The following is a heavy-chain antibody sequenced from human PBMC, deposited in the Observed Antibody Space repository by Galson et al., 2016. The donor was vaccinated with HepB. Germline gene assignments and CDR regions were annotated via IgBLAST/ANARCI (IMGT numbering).Heavy chain of an antibody. D-gene: IGHD6-19*01. CDR2: ISWNSGNI. V-gene: IGHV3-9*01. CDR1: GFNFDDSA. CDR3: VKGPGMAVAKYYFDY. J-gene: IGHJ4*02. Sequence: SLRLSCAASGFNFDDSAMHWVRQAPGKGLEWVSSISWNSGNIDYADSVTGRFTLSRDNAKASLYLQMNSLRPEDTALYYCVKGPGMAVAKYYFDYWGQGTLVTVSS.